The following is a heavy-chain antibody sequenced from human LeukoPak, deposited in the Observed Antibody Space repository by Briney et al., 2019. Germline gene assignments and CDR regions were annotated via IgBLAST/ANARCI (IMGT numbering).Heavy chain of an antibody. D-gene: IGHD6-19*01. V-gene: IGHV5-51*01. Sequence: GESLKISCKGSGYSFTSYWIGWVRQIPWKGLGWMGIIYPGDSDTRYSPSFQGQVTISADKSISTAYLQWSSLKASDTAMYYCARHGSIAVAGPGFDPWGQGTLVTVSS. CDR2: IYPGDSDT. CDR1: GYSFTSYW. J-gene: IGHJ5*02. CDR3: ARHGSIAVAGPGFDP.